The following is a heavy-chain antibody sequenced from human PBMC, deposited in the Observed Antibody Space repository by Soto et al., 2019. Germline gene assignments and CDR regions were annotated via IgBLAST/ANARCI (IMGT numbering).Heavy chain of an antibody. D-gene: IGHD3-10*01. CDR2: INAGNGNT. CDR3: ARDLRITMVRGAQGVFAY. Sequence: ASVKVSCKASGYTFTSYAMHWVRQAPGQRLEWMGWINAGNGNTKYSQKFQDRVTITRDTSASTAYMELSSLRSEDTAVYYCARDLRITMVRGAQGVFAYWGQGTLVTVSS. J-gene: IGHJ4*02. CDR1: GYTFTSYA. V-gene: IGHV1-3*01.